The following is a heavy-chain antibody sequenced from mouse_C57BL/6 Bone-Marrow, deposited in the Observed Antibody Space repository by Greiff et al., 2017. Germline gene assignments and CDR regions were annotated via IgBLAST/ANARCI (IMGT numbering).Heavy chain of an antibody. CDR3: ARDSSGYAWFAY. V-gene: IGHV1-74*01. D-gene: IGHD3-2*02. Sequence: VQLQQPGAELVKPGASVKVSCKASGYTFTSYWMHWVKQRPGQGLEWIGRIHPSDSDTNSNQKFKGKATLTVDKSSSTAYMQLSSLTSEDSAVYYCARDSSGYAWFAYGGQGTLVTVSA. CDR1: GYTFTSYW. J-gene: IGHJ3*01. CDR2: IHPSDSDT.